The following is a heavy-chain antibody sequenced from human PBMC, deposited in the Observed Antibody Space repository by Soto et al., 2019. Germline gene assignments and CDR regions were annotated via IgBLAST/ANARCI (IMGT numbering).Heavy chain of an antibody. CDR1: GGSISSYY. D-gene: IGHD2-2*01. Sequence: PSETLSLTCTVSGGSISSYYWSWIRRPPGKGLEWIGYIYYSGSTNYNPSLKSRVTISVDTSKNQFSLKLSSVTAADTAVYYCARHKSAAPIYYYKYMDVWGKGTTVTVSS. J-gene: IGHJ6*03. V-gene: IGHV4-59*08. CDR3: ARHKSAAPIYYYKYMDV. CDR2: IYYSGST.